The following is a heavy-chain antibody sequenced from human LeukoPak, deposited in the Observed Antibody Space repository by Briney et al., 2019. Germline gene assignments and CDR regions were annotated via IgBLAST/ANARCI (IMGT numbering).Heavy chain of an antibody. Sequence: ASVKVSCKASGYTFTSYYMHWMRQAPGQGLEWMGIINPSGGSTSYAQKFQGRVTMTRDTSTSTVYMELSSLRSEDTAVYYCARDVNREYSGSYHFDYWGQGTLVTVSS. D-gene: IGHD1-26*01. J-gene: IGHJ4*02. CDR2: INPSGGST. V-gene: IGHV1-46*01. CDR1: GYTFTSYY. CDR3: ARDVNREYSGSYHFDY.